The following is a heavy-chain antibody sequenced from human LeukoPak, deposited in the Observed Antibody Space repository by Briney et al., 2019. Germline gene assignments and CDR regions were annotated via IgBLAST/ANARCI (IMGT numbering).Heavy chain of an antibody. CDR1: GLTFSSYG. J-gene: IGHJ4*02. CDR2: ISYDGSIE. CDR3: AKGISSGYFDY. Sequence: GGSLRLSCAASGLTFSSYGMHWVRQAPGKGLEWVAVISYDGSIEYYADSVKGRFSISGDNSKNTLHLQMNSLRAEDTALYYCAKGISSGYFDYWGQGTLVTVSS. V-gene: IGHV3-30*18. D-gene: IGHD3-22*01.